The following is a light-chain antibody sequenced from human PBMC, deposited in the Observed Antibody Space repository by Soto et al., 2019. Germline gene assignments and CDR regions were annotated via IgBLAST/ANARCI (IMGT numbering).Light chain of an antibody. V-gene: IGLV1-44*01. Sequence: QSVLTQPPSASGTPGQRVTISCSGSSSNIGRNTVDWYQQVPGKAPELLIYRNSQRPPGVSDRFSGSKSDTSASLAISGLESEDEADYYFAAWDDSLSAPVFGGGTKLTVL. CDR2: RNS. CDR1: SSNIGRNT. CDR3: AAWDDSLSAPV. J-gene: IGLJ2*01.